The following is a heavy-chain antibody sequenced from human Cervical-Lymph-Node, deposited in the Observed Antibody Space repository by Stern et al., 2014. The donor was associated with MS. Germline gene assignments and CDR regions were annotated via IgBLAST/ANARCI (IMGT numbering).Heavy chain of an antibody. J-gene: IGHJ4*02. Sequence: QVQLQQSGPGLVKPSQTLSLTCAISGDRVSNNTATWNWIRQSPSRGLEWLGRTFYRSRWYNDYAVALKSRISINPDTAKNQVSLQVNSVTPEDTAVYYCARGAGSSGYYYVALDSWGQGTLVTVSS. CDR3: ARGAGSSGYYYVALDS. CDR2: TFYRSRWYN. V-gene: IGHV6-1*01. D-gene: IGHD3-22*01. CDR1: GDRVSNNTAT.